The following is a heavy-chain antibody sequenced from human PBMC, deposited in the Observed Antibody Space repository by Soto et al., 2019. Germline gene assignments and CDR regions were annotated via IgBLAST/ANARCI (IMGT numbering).Heavy chain of an antibody. V-gene: IGHV6-1*01. Sequence: SQTLSLTCAISGDSVSRSGAAWNWIRQSPSRGLEWLGRTYHMSKWYNDYAVSVKSRIIINADASKNQLFLQLNSVAPEDTAVYYCASGGTWAGCSTECALDYCGQGRLVTVCS. CDR1: GDSVSRSGAA. CDR3: ASGGTWAGCSTECALDY. D-gene: IGHD1-7*01. J-gene: IGHJ4*02. CDR2: TYHMSKWYN.